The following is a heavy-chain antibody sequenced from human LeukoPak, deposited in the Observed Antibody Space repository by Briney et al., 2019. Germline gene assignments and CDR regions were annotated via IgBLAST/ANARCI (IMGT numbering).Heavy chain of an antibody. CDR2: FSATDGSA. CDR1: GFTFSYYW. Sequence: PGGSLRLSCEASGFTFSYYWMGWARQAPGKGLEWVSAFSATDGSAQYAESVKGRFTISRDNSKSSLYLQMNSLRDEDTAVYYCAKARIAAAGTGAFDVWGQGTMVTVSS. CDR3: AKARIAAAGTGAFDV. V-gene: IGHV3-23*01. J-gene: IGHJ3*01. D-gene: IGHD6-13*01.